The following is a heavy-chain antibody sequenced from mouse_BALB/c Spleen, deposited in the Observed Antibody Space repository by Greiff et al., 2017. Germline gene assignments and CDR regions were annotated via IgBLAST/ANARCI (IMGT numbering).Heavy chain of an antibody. D-gene: IGHD2-4*01. V-gene: IGHV1-37*01. J-gene: IGHJ4*01. Sequence: EVQLQQSGPELVKPGASVKISCKASGYSFTGYFMNWVKQSHGKSLEWIGRINPYNGDTFYNQKFKGKATLTVDKSSSTAHMELLSLTSEDSAVYYCGRQTPLYDYVSYAMDYWGQGTSVTVSS. CDR1: GYSFTGYF. CDR2: INPYNGDT. CDR3: GRQTPLYDYVSYAMDY.